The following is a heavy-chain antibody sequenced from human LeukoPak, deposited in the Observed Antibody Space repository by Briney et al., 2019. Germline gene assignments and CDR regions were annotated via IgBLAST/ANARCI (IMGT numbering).Heavy chain of an antibody. CDR3: ARVKEGASGLHFDY. D-gene: IGHD3-16*01. CDR1: GGSVSSSSSY. J-gene: IGHJ4*02. CDR2: IYVSGST. Sequence: SETLSLTCTVSGGSVSSSSSYWSWIRQPPGKGLEWIGYIYVSGSTNYNPSLKSRVTISVDTSKNQFSLKLSSVTAGDTSVYYCARVKEGASGLHFDYWGQGTLVTVSS. V-gene: IGHV4-61*01.